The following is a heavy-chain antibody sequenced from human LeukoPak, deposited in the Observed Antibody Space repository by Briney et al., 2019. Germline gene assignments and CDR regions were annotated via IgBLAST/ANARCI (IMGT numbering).Heavy chain of an antibody. J-gene: IGHJ4*02. Sequence: PSETLSLTCTVSGGSISSYYWSWIRRPPGKGLEWIGYIYYSGTTNYNPSLKSRVTISVDTSKNQFSLKLSSVTAADTAVYYCARAPLYSSFDYWGQGALVTVSS. CDR1: GGSISSYY. CDR2: IYYSGTT. D-gene: IGHD5-18*01. CDR3: ARAPLYSSFDY. V-gene: IGHV4-59*01.